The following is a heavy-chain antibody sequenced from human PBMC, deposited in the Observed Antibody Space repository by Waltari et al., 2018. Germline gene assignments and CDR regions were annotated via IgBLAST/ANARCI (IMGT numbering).Heavy chain of an antibody. D-gene: IGHD3-10*01. Sequence: EVQLVASGGGLVQPGGSLSLSCAASGFTFSSYDMHEVRQATGKGLEWVSAIGTAGDTYYPGSVKGRFTISRENAKNSLYLQMNSLRAGDTAVYYCARGVRYYYGMDVWGQGTTVTVSS. V-gene: IGHV3-13*01. CDR1: GFTFSSYD. CDR3: ARGVRYYYGMDV. CDR2: IGTAGDT. J-gene: IGHJ6*02.